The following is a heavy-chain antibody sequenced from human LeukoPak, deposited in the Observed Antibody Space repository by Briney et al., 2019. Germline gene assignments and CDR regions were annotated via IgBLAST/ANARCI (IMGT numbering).Heavy chain of an antibody. D-gene: IGHD6-13*01. J-gene: IGHJ4*02. CDR1: GFTFSIYG. V-gene: IGHV3-30*02. Sequence: GGSLRLSCAASGFTFSIYGMHWVRQAPGKGLEWVAFIRYDGTDKYYADSVKGRFTISRDNSKNTLYLQMNSLRAEDTAVYYCAKDRGIAAANRGDYWGQGTLVTVSS. CDR2: IRYDGTDK. CDR3: AKDRGIAAANRGDY.